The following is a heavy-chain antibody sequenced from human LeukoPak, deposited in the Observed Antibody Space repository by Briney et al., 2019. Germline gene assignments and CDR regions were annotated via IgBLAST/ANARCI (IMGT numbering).Heavy chain of an antibody. CDR2: IWYDGSNK. V-gene: IGHV3-33*01. CDR1: GFTFSSYG. D-gene: IGHD5-18*01. J-gene: IGHJ6*02. Sequence: GGSLRLSCAASGFTFSSYGMHWVRQAPGKGLEWVAVIWYDGSNKYYADSVKGRFTISRDNSKNTLYLQMNSLRAEDTAVYYCARGRGDTAIVLLDYGMDVWGQGTTVTVSS. CDR3: ARGRGDTAIVLLDYGMDV.